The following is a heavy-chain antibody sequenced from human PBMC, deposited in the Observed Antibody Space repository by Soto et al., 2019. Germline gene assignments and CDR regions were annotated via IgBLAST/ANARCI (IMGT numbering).Heavy chain of an antibody. CDR3: ARGKQSDCSSTSCYKNHYYYYGMDV. J-gene: IGHJ6*02. Sequence: GASVKVSCKASGYTFTSYGISWVRQAPGQGLEWMGWISAYNGNTNYAQKLQGGVTMTTDTSTSTAYMELRSLRSDDTAVYYCARGKQSDCSSTSCYKNHYYYYGMDVWG. CDR2: ISAYNGNT. CDR1: GYTFTSYG. D-gene: IGHD2-2*02. V-gene: IGHV1-18*01.